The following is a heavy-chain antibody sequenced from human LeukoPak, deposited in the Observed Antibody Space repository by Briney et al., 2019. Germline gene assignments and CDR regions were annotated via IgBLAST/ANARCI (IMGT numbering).Heavy chain of an antibody. D-gene: IGHD2-2*01. CDR1: GYTFTDYY. J-gene: IGHJ4*02. CDR2: VDPEDGET. V-gene: IGHV1-69-2*01. CDR3: ATDRRYCSSTSCYSHYFDF. Sequence: VKISCKVSGYTFTDYYMHWVQQAPGKGLEWMGLVDPEDGETIYAEKFQGRVTITADTSTDTASLELSRLRSEDTAVHYCATDRRYCSSTSCYSHYFDFWGQGTLVTVSS.